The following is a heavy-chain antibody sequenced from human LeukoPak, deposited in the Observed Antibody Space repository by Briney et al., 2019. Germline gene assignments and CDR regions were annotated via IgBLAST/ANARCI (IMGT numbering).Heavy chain of an antibody. D-gene: IGHD4-17*01. CDR2: IYYSGST. V-gene: IGHV4-61*08. CDR1: GDSVSSGGYY. Sequence: SETLSLTCTVSGDSVSSGGYYWSWIRQPPGKGLEWVGNIYYSGSTNYSPSLKSRVTTSVDTSKNQFSLRLSSVTAADTAVYYCARVSNDYGDYTNWFDPWGQGTLVTVSS. CDR3: ARVSNDYGDYTNWFDP. J-gene: IGHJ5*02.